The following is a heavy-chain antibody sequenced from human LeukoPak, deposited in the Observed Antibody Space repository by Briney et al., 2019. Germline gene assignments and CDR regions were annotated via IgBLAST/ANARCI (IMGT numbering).Heavy chain of an antibody. V-gene: IGHV4-4*08. Sequence: PSETLSLPCTVSGGTISSYSGQWIRQPPGNGLEGIGRIYCANTNYNPSLMSRVTISFSTSKNQLSLNLRSVTAADTAVYSCAMRAREQRDISPGNWLDPWGQGTLVTVSS. D-gene: IGHD1/OR15-1a*01. CDR3: AMRAREQRDISPGNWLDP. CDR1: GGTISSYS. CDR2: IYCANT. J-gene: IGHJ5*02.